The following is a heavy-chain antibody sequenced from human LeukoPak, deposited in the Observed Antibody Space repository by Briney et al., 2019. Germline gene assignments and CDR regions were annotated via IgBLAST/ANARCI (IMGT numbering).Heavy chain of an antibody. CDR1: GFTFNTFA. Sequence: GVSLTLSCAASGFTFNTFAMIWVRQAPGKGLEWVSRISGSGDTKYYADHVKGRFTISRDNSKNTLYLQMNSLRAEDTAIYYCAKGRGYSGSDYWGQGTLVTVSS. CDR2: ISGSGDTK. J-gene: IGHJ4*02. D-gene: IGHD5-24*01. CDR3: AKGRGYSGSDY. V-gene: IGHV3-23*01.